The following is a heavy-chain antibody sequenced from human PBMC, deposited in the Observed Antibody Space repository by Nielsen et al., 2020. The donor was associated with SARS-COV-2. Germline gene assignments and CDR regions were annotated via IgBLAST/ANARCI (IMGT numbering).Heavy chain of an antibody. J-gene: IGHJ6*02. CDR1: GCSISSYY. CDR3: ARGGDYDFWRVDRYYGMDV. D-gene: IGHD3-3*01. V-gene: IGHV4-59*01. Sequence: SETLSLTCTVPGCSISSYYWSWFRQPPGKGLEWIGYIYYSGSTNYNPSLKSRVTISVDTSKNQFSLKLSSVTAADTAVYYCARGGDYDFWRVDRYYGMDVWGQGTTVTVSS. CDR2: IYYSGST.